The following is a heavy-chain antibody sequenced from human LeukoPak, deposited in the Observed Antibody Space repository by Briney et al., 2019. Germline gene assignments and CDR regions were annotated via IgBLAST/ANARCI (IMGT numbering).Heavy chain of an antibody. CDR1: GFTFSSYS. CDR3: ARGVLRFLEWLLAGGQDYYYYYMDV. V-gene: IGHV3-30-3*01. D-gene: IGHD3-3*01. Sequence: GGSLRLSCAASGFTFSSYSLHWVRQAPGKGLEWVAAISYDGSKTHYSDSVKGRFTISRDNSKDTLYLQMNSLRADDTAVYYCARGVLRFLEWLLAGGQDYYYYYMDVWGKGTTVTVSS. CDR2: ISYDGSKT. J-gene: IGHJ6*03.